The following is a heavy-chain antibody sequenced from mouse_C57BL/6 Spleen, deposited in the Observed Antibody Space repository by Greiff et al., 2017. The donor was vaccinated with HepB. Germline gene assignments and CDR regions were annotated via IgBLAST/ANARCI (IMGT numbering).Heavy chain of an antibody. CDR3: ARDGGSERYFDV. D-gene: IGHD1-1*01. Sequence: QVQLQQSGAELARPGASVKLSCKASGYTFTSYGISWVKQRTGQGLEWIGEIYPRSGNTYYNEKFKGKATLTADKSSSTAYMELRSLTSEDSAVYFCARDGGSERYFDVWGTGTTGTVSS. V-gene: IGHV1-81*01. CDR1: GYTFTSYG. CDR2: IYPRSGNT. J-gene: IGHJ1*03.